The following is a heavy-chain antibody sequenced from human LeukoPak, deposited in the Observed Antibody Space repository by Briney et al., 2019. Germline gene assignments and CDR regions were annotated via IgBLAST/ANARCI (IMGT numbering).Heavy chain of an antibody. Sequence: SGTLSLTCTVSGGSISSNSYYWGWVRQPPGKGLEWIGSINYGGSTYYNPSLKSRVTISVDTSKNQFSLKLSSVTAADTAVYYCARPYYSININWFFDFWGRGTLVTVSS. V-gene: IGHV4-39*01. CDR2: INYGGST. CDR1: GGSISSNSYY. CDR3: ARPYYSININWFFDF. J-gene: IGHJ2*01. D-gene: IGHD6-13*01.